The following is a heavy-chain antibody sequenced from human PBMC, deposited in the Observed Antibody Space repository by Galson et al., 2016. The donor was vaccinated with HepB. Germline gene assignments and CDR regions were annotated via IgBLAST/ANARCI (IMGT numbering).Heavy chain of an antibody. CDR2: ISDSGRTT. D-gene: IGHD5-12*01. CDR1: GFAFSSYA. J-gene: IGHJ6*04. V-gene: IGHV3-23*01. CDR3: ANLRGGYSGPRYYDYYTCIDG. Sequence: SLRLSCAASGFAFSSYAMSWVRQAPGKGLEWVSAISDSGRTTYYTDSVKGRFTISRDNSRNTLHLQMNSLTAEDTAIYYCANLRGGYSGPRYYDYYTCIDGRDRGTTVTGSS.